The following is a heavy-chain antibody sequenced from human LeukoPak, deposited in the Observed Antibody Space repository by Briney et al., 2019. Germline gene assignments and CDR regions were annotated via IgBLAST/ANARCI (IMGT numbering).Heavy chain of an antibody. CDR1: GYTFTSYY. CDR2: INPSGGST. CDR3: ARGGIVLMVYAYTDAFDI. V-gene: IGHV1-46*03. D-gene: IGHD2-8*01. J-gene: IGHJ3*02. Sequence: ASVKVSCKASGYTFTSYYMHWVRQAPGQGLEWMGIINPSGGSTSYAQKFQGRVTMTRDTSTSTVYMELSSLRSDDTAVYYCARGGIVLMVYAYTDAFDIWGQGTMVTVSS.